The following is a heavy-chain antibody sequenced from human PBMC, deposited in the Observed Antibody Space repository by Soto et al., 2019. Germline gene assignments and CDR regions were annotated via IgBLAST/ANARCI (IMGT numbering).Heavy chain of an antibody. D-gene: IGHD4-17*01. J-gene: IGHJ6*02. CDR2: ISYDGSNK. CDR1: GFTLSSYA. Sequence: PGGSLRLSCAASGFTLSSYAMHWVRQAPGKGLEWVAVISYDGSNKYYADSVKGRFTISRDNSKNTLYLQMNSLRAEDTAVYYCARQRLVTTNSYYYYGMDVWGQGTTVTVSS. V-gene: IGHV3-30-3*01. CDR3: ARQRLVTTNSYYYYGMDV.